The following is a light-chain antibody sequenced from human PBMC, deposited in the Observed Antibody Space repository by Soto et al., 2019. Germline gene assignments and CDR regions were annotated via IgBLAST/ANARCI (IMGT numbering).Light chain of an antibody. CDR2: DAS. CDR3: QQTYTTPWT. Sequence: DIQLTQSPSSLSASVRDRINIPCLASQNVERYLNWYQQRPGEAPKLLIHDASSLQSGVSSRFSGSGSGTDFALTINSLQHEDFGTIYCQQTYTTPWTFGQGTKVDIK. V-gene: IGKV1-39*01. J-gene: IGKJ1*01. CDR1: QNVERY.